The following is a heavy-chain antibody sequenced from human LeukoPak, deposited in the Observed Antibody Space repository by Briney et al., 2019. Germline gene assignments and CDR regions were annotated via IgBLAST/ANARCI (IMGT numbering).Heavy chain of an antibody. V-gene: IGHV1-2*02. Sequence: GASVKVSCKASGYTFTDYYIHWVRQAPGQGLEWMGWIHPPSGGTNYAEKLQGRVTMTRDTSISTAYMELTRLTSDDAGVYHCVRDPGWLQVDYWGQGTLLTVSS. D-gene: IGHD5-24*01. CDR1: GYTFTDYY. J-gene: IGHJ4*02. CDR3: VRDPGWLQVDY. CDR2: IHPPSGGT.